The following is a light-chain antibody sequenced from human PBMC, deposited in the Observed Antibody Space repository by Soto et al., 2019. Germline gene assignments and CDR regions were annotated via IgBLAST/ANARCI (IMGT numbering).Light chain of an antibody. Sequence: QSVLTQPPSASGSPGQSVTISCTGTSSDVGGYNYVSWYQQHPGKAPKLMIYEVTKRPSGVPDRFSASKSDNTASLTVSGLQAEDEADYYCSSYAGSNNYVFGTGTKVTV. CDR3: SSYAGSNNYV. CDR2: EVT. CDR1: SSDVGGYNY. V-gene: IGLV2-8*01. J-gene: IGLJ1*01.